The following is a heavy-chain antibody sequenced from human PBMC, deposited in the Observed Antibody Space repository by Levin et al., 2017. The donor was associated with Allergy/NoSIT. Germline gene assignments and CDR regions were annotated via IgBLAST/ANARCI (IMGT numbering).Heavy chain of an antibody. D-gene: IGHD3-3*01. Sequence: GASVKVSCKASGYTLTSYGISWVRQAPGQGLEWMGWINAYKGNTNFAQKFQGRVTMTTDTSTSTAYMELRNLRSDDTAVYYCARSQSDVWSDLTPFEYWGQGTLVTVSS. CDR1: GYTLTSYG. CDR2: INAYKGNT. CDR3: ARSQSDVWSDLTPFEY. V-gene: IGHV1-18*01. J-gene: IGHJ4*02.